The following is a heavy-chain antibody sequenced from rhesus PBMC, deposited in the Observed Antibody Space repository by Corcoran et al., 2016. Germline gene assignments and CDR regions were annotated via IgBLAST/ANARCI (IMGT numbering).Heavy chain of an antibody. J-gene: IGHJ4*01. CDR2: IYGSSTNT. D-gene: IGHD6S26*01. V-gene: IGHV4S10*01. CDR1: GGSISDSYR. Sequence: QVQLQESGPGVVKPSETLSLTCAVSGGSISDSYRWNWIRQPPGKGLEWIGYIYGSSTNTNYNPSLKGRVTISKDTSKTQFSLKLTSVTAADTAVYYCASSGWSSFACDNWGQGVLVTVSS. CDR3: ASSGWSSFACDN.